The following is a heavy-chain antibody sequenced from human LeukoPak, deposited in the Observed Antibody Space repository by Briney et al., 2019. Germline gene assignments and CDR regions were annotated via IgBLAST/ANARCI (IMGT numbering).Heavy chain of an antibody. V-gene: IGHV1-46*03. J-gene: IGHJ3*02. CDR2: INPSGGST. D-gene: IGHD2-15*01. CDR3: ARTATGWTDAFDI. CDR1: GGTFSSYA. Sequence: GASVKVSCKASGGTFSSYAISWVRQAPGQGLEWMGIINPSGGSTSYAQKFQGRVTMTRDTSTSTVYMELSSLRSEDTAVYYCARTATGWTDAFDIWGQGTMVTVSS.